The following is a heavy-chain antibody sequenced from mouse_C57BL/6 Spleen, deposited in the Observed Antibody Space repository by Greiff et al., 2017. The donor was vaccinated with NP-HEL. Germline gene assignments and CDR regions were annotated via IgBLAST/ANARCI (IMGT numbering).Heavy chain of an antibody. Sequence: EVQRVESGGGLVQPGGSLQLSCAASGFTFSDYYMYWVRQTPERRLAWVAYISNGGGSTYYPDTVKGRFPIARDNAKNTLYLLMSRLKSEDTAMYYCARHGTGGWFAYWGQGTLVTVSA. J-gene: IGHJ3*01. V-gene: IGHV5-12*01. D-gene: IGHD4-1*01. CDR3: ARHGTGGWFAY. CDR1: GFTFSDYY. CDR2: ISNGGGST.